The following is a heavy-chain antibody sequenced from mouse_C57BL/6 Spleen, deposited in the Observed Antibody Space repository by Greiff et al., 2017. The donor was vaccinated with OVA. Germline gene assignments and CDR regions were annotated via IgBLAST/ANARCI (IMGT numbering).Heavy chain of an antibody. V-gene: IGHV1-9*01. D-gene: IGHD1-1*01. Sequence: VPLQQSGAELMKPGASVKLSCKATGYTFTGYLIKWVKQRPGHGLEWTGAILPGSGSTNYNEKFKGTATFTADTSSNTAYMQLSSLTTEDSVIYYCARYYYGSRNAFYDAMDYWGQGTSVTVSS. J-gene: IGHJ4*01. CDR2: ILPGSGST. CDR3: ARYYYGSRNAFYDAMDY. CDR1: GYTFTGYL.